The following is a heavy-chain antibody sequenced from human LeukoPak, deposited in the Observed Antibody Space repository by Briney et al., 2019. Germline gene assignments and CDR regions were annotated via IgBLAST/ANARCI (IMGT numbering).Heavy chain of an antibody. D-gene: IGHD3-10*01. CDR2: ISGSGGST. CDR1: ELTFSSYA. J-gene: IGHJ6*03. CDR3: AKGSMVQGVIGVYYYYYYMDV. Sequence: WGSLRLSCAASELTFSSYAMSWVRQAPGKGLEWVSAISGSGGSTDYADSVKGRFTISRDNSKNTLYLQMNSLRAEDTAVYYCAKGSMVQGVIGVYYYYYYMDVWGKGTTVTVSS. V-gene: IGHV3-23*01.